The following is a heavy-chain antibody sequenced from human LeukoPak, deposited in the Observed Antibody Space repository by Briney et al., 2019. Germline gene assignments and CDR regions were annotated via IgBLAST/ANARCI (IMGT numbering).Heavy chain of an antibody. Sequence: KPSETLSLTCTVFGGSISSSGYYWGWIRQPPGKGLEWIGSIYYSGSTNYNPSLKSRVTISVDTSKNQFSLKLSSVTAADTAVYYCARLGLLWFGESSPRDNWFDPWGQGTLVTVSS. V-gene: IGHV4-39*01. CDR2: IYYSGST. D-gene: IGHD3-10*01. CDR3: ARLGLLWFGESSPRDNWFDP. J-gene: IGHJ5*02. CDR1: GGSISSSGYY.